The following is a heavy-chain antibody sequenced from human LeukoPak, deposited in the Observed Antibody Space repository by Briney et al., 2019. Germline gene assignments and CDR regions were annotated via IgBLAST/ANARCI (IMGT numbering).Heavy chain of an antibody. Sequence: ASVKVSCKASGYTFTGYYMHWVRQAPGQGLEWMGWINAGNGNTKYSQKFQGRVTITRDTSASTAYMELSSLRSEDTAVYYCARGRYSSSWHDAFDIWGQGTMVTVSS. J-gene: IGHJ3*02. V-gene: IGHV1-3*01. D-gene: IGHD6-13*01. CDR3: ARGRYSSSWHDAFDI. CDR2: INAGNGNT. CDR1: GYTFTGYY.